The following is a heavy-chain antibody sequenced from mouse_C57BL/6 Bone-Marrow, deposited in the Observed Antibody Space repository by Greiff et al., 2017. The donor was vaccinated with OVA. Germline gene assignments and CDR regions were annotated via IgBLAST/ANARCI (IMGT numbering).Heavy chain of an antibody. Sequence: EVKLMESGPGLVKPSQSLSLTCSVTGYSITSGYYWNWIRQFPGNKLEWMGYISYDGSNNYNPSLKNRISITRDTSKNQFFLKLNSVTTEDTATYYCARVSTVVAPYAMDYWGQGTSVTVSS. V-gene: IGHV3-6*01. CDR3: ARVSTVVAPYAMDY. CDR2: ISYDGSN. D-gene: IGHD1-1*01. CDR1: GYSITSGYY. J-gene: IGHJ4*01.